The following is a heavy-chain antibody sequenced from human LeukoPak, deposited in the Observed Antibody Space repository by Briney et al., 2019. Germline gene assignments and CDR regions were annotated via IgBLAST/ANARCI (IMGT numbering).Heavy chain of an antibody. CDR1: GFTFSSYA. CDR3: ARDAPYSSSPREYYYYYYGMDV. V-gene: IGHV3-21*01. CDR2: ISSSSSYI. D-gene: IGHD6-13*01. Sequence: PGGSLRLSCAASGFTFSSYAMSWVRQAPGKGLEWVSSISSSSSYIYYADSVKGRFTISRDNAKNSLYLQMNSLRAEDTAVYYCARDAPYSSSPREYYYYYYGMDVWGQGTTVTVSS. J-gene: IGHJ6*02.